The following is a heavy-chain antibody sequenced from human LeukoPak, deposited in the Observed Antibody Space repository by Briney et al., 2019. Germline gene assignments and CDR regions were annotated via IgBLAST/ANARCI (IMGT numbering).Heavy chain of an antibody. D-gene: IGHD3-22*01. Sequence: GGSLRLSCAASGFTFSSYAMSWVRQAPGKGLEWVSAISGSGCSTYYADSVKGRFTISRDKSKNTLYLQMNSLRAEDTAVYYCAKSSDRSSGYLNPFSHDYWGQGTLVTVSS. CDR3: AKSSDRSSGYLNPFSHDY. CDR2: ISGSGCST. V-gene: IGHV3-23*01. CDR1: GFTFSSYA. J-gene: IGHJ4*02.